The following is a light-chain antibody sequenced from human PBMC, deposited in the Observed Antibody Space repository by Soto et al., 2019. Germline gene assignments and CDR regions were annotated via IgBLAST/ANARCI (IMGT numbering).Light chain of an antibody. J-gene: IGKJ5*01. CDR3: QQYDNVPFT. CDR1: QDITNY. V-gene: IGKV1-33*01. CDR2: DAS. Sequence: DIQMTQSPSSLSASVGDRVTIICQASQDITNYLNWYQQKPGKAPKLLIYDASNLETGVPSRFSGSGSGTHFSFTISSLQPEDIATYYCQQYDNVPFTFGQ.